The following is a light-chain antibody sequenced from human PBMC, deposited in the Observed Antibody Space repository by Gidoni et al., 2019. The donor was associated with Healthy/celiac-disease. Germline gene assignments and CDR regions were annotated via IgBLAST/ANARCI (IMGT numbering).Light chain of an antibody. V-gene: IGKV3-11*01. J-gene: IGKJ4*01. CDR1: QSVSSY. CDR3: QRRSNSRGLT. Sequence: EIVLTQSPATLSLSPGERATLSCRASQSVSSYLAWYQQKPGQAPRLLIYDASNRATGIPARFSGSGSGTDFTLTISSLEPEDFAVYYCQRRSNSRGLTFGGGTKVEIK. CDR2: DAS.